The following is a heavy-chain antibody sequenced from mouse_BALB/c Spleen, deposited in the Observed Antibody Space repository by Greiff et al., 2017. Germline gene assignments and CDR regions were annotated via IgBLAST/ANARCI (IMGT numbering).Heavy chain of an antibody. CDR1: GFTFSSYA. CDR2: ISSGGST. D-gene: IGHD2-14*01. V-gene: IGHV5-6-5*01. Sequence: EVKLVESGGGLVKPGGSLKLSCAASGFTFSSYAMSWVRQTPEKRLEWVASISSGGSTYYPDSVKGRFTISRDNARNILYLQMSSLRSEDTAMYYCARNYYRYDDYAMDYWGQGTSVTVSS. J-gene: IGHJ4*01. CDR3: ARNYYRYDDYAMDY.